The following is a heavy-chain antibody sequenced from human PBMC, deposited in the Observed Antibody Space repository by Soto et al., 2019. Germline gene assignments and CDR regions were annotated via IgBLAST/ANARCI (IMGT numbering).Heavy chain of an antibody. CDR2: IWFDGSNK. CDR3: ARNMVAATGYAFDV. CDR1: GFTFSTYG. D-gene: IGHD2-15*01. V-gene: IGHV3-33*01. J-gene: IGHJ3*01. Sequence: GGSLRLSCAASGFTFSTYGMHWVRQAPGKGLEWVAVIWFDGSNKYYADSVKGRFSISRDNSKNTLYLQMNSLRAEDTAVYYCARNMVAATGYAFDVWGQGTMVTVSS.